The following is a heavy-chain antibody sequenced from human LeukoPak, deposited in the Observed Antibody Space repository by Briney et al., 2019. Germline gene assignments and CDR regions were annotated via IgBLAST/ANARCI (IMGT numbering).Heavy chain of an antibody. D-gene: IGHD4-17*01. CDR2: ISYDATNK. CDR3: ANYGDYQYFDY. CDR1: GFTFINYG. J-gene: IGHJ4*02. Sequence: GGSLRLSCAASGFTFINYGMHWVRQAPGKGPEWVAVISYDATNKYYADSVKGRFTISRDNSKNTLYLQMNSLKTDDTAVYYCANYGDYQYFDYWGQGTPVTVSS. V-gene: IGHV3-30*18.